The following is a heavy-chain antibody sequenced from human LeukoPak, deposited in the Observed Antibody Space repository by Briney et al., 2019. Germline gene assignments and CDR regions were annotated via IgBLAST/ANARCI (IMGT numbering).Heavy chain of an antibody. V-gene: IGHV1-69*13. CDR2: ITPIFGTA. D-gene: IGHD4-23*01. J-gene: IGHJ4*02. CDR1: GYTFTSYG. Sequence: GASVKVSCKASGYTFTSYGISWVRQAPGQGLEWMGGITPIFGTANHAQKFQGRVTITAVESMSTAYMELSSLRSEDTAVYYCARGWLAETTVVTPYNYWGQGTLVTVSS. CDR3: ARGWLAETTVVTPYNY.